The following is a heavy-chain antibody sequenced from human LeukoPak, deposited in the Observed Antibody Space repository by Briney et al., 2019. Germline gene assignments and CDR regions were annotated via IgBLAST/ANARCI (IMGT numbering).Heavy chain of an antibody. CDR3: ARGLGYCSTTTCYGELPGDY. D-gene: IGHD2-2*01. CDR1: GYTFCNDH. V-gene: IGHV1-18*01. Sequence: ASVKVSCKASGYTFCNDHISWVRQAPGQGLEGVGRGSGHNGNTKYAENLQGRVTMTTDTSTTTAYMELRSLRSDDTAVYYCARGLGYCSTTTCYGELPGDYWSQGTLVTVSS. J-gene: IGHJ4*02. CDR2: GSGHNGNT.